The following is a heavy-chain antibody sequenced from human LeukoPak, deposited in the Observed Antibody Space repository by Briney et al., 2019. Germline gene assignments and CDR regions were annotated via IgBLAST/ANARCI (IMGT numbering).Heavy chain of an antibody. V-gene: IGHV4-34*11. Sequence: PSETLSLTCAVYGGSFSGYYWSWIRQSPGKGLEWIGYIYYSGTTNYYPSLKSRVTMSVDRSKNQFYLTLSSVTAADTAVYYCARDREEETEYYDILTGYPHWYFDLWGRGTLVTVSS. CDR1: GGSFSGYY. J-gene: IGHJ2*01. D-gene: IGHD3-9*01. CDR3: ARDREEETEYYDILTGYPHWYFDL. CDR2: IYYSGTT.